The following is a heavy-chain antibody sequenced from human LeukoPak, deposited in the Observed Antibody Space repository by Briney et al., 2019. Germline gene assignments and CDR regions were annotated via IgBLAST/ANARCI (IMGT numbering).Heavy chain of an antibody. J-gene: IGHJ4*02. D-gene: IGHD3-3*01. V-gene: IGHV4-34*01. Sequence: SETLSLTCAVYGGSFKDNNWSWIRQPPGKGLEWIGEINHSGTTNYNPSLKSRVTMSLDTSKNQLSLKLSSVTAADTAVYYCARVPLRFLEPFDNWGQGTLVTVSS. CDR3: ARVPLRFLEPFDN. CDR2: INHSGTT. CDR1: GGSFKDNN.